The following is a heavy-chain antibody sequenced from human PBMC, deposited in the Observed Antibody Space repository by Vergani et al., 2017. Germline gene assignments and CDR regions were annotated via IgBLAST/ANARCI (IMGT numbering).Heavy chain of an antibody. Sequence: QVQLQQSGPGLVKPSQTLSVTCAISGASVSSNSATWNWIRQSPSRGLEWLGRTSYRSRWYNDYEVSVKSRITINPDTSKNQLSLQLNSVTPEDTALYYCATTTARGNDAFDIWGQGTMVTVSS. CDR1: GASVSSNSAT. J-gene: IGHJ3*02. D-gene: IGHD1-26*01. CDR2: TSYRSRWYN. CDR3: ATTTARGNDAFDI. V-gene: IGHV6-1*01.